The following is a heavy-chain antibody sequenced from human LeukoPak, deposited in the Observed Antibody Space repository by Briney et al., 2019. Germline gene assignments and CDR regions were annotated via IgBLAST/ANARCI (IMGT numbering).Heavy chain of an antibody. CDR1: GGSISSSSYY. CDR2: IYYSGST. V-gene: IGHV4-39*01. J-gene: IGHJ4*02. Sequence: KSSETLSLTCTVSGGSISSSSYYWGWIRQPPGKGLEWIGSIYYSGSTYYNPSLKSRVTISVDTSKNQFSLKLSSVTAADTAVYYCARLRWQQLGDYWGQGTLVTVSS. CDR3: ARLRWQQLGDY. D-gene: IGHD6-13*01.